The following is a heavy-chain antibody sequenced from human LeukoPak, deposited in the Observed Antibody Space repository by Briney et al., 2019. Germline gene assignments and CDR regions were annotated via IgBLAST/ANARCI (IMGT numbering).Heavy chain of an antibody. CDR3: ARDIRWYNAYYFDY. Sequence: SETLSLTCTVSGGSISSSSYYWGWIRQPPGKGLEWIGSIYYSGSTYYNPSLKSRVTISVDTSKNQFSLKLSSVTAADTAVYYCARDIRWYNAYYFDYWGRGTLVTVSS. CDR1: GGSISSSSYY. D-gene: IGHD1-1*01. J-gene: IGHJ4*02. CDR2: IYYSGST. V-gene: IGHV4-39*07.